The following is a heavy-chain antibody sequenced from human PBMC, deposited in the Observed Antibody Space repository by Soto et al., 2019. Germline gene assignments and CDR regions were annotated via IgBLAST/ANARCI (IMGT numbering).Heavy chain of an antibody. CDR2: ISYDGSNK. V-gene: IGHV3-30*18. Sequence: LRLSCAASGFTFSSYGMHWVRQAPGKGLEWVAVISYDGSNKYYADSVKGRFTISRDNSKNTLYLQMNSLRAEDTAVYYCAKDGPKEYYYDSSGYFDAFDIWGQGTMVTVSS. J-gene: IGHJ3*02. CDR1: GFTFSSYG. D-gene: IGHD3-22*01. CDR3: AKDGPKEYYYDSSGYFDAFDI.